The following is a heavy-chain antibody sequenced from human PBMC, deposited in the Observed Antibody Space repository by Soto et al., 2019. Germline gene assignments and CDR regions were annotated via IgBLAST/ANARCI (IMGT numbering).Heavy chain of an antibody. CDR3: ARDESIYYYDSSGPYLNDAFDI. CDR1: GFTFSSYA. D-gene: IGHD3-22*01. J-gene: IGHJ3*02. V-gene: IGHV3-30-3*01. Sequence: GGSLRLSCAASGFTFSSYAMHWVRQAPGKGLEWVAVISYDGSNKYYADSVKGRFTISRDNSKNTLYLQMNSLRAEDTAVYYCARDESIYYYDSSGPYLNDAFDIWGQGTMVTVSS. CDR2: ISYDGSNK.